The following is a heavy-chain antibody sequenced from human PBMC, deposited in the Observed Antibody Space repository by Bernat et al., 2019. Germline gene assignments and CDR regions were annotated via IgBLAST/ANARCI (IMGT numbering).Heavy chain of an antibody. D-gene: IGHD6-19*01. V-gene: IGHV3-7*04. CDR1: GFTFSSYW. Sequence: EVQLVESGGGLVQPGGSLRLSCAASGFTFSSYWMSWFRQAPGKGLEWVANIKQDGSEKYYVDSVKGRFTISRDNAKNSLYLQMNRLRAEDTAVYYCAMDAKQWLAGFIGAFDIWGQGTMVTVSS. CDR3: AMDAKQWLAGFIGAFDI. CDR2: IKQDGSEK. J-gene: IGHJ3*02.